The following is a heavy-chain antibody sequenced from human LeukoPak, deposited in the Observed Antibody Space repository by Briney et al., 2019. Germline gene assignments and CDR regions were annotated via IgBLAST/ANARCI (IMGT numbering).Heavy chain of an antibody. V-gene: IGHV1-18*01. Sequence: ASVKVSCKSSTYTFTNYGISWVRQAPGQGLEWVAWMSAYNDNTNSAQQFQGRVTMTTDTSTNTAYMELRSLRSDDTAVYYCARIYCRGGRCYTFDYWGQGTLVTVSS. CDR3: ARIYCRGGRCYTFDY. CDR1: TYTFTNYG. J-gene: IGHJ4*02. D-gene: IGHD2-15*01. CDR2: MSAYNDNT.